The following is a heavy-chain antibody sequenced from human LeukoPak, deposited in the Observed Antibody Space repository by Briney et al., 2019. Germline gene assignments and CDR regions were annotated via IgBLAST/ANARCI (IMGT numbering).Heavy chain of an antibody. D-gene: IGHD3-22*01. V-gene: IGHV1-69*05. CDR2: IIPIFGTA. CDR1: GGTFSSYA. J-gene: IGHJ4*02. CDR3: ASSYPGPRVSGYYPVFDY. Sequence: SVKVSCKASGGTFSSYAISWVRQAPGQELEWMGGIIPIFGTANYAQKFQGRVTITTDESTSTAYMELSSLRSEDTAVYYCASSYPGPRVSGYYPVFDYWGQGTLVTVSS.